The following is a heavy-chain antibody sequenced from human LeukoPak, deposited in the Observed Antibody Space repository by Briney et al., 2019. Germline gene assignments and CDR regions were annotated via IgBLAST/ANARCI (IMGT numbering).Heavy chain of an antibody. Sequence: GGSLRLSCAASGFTFSSYWMIWVRQAPGKGLEWVANIKPDGSEKHYVDSVKGRFTISRDNAKNSLYLQMNSLSPEDAAVYYCARASGYGSGRYRNTNLDYWGQGTLVTVSS. J-gene: IGHJ4*02. D-gene: IGHD3-10*01. V-gene: IGHV3-7*01. CDR1: GFTFSSYW. CDR3: ARASGYGSGRYRNTNLDY. CDR2: IKPDGSEK.